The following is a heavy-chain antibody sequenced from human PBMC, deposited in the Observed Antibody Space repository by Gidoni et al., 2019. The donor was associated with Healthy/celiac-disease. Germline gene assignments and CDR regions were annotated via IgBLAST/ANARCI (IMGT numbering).Heavy chain of an antibody. D-gene: IGHD2-2*01. J-gene: IGHJ5*02. V-gene: IGHV3-7*03. CDR3: AREGCSSTSCYYFDP. CDR1: GFTVSRYW. Sequence: EVQLVESGGGLVQPGGSLRLSCAASGFTVSRYWMSWVRQAPGKGLEWVANIKQDGSEKYYVDSVKGRFTISRDNAKNSLYLQMNSLRAEDTAVYYCAREGCSSTSCYYFDPWGQGTLVTVSS. CDR2: IKQDGSEK.